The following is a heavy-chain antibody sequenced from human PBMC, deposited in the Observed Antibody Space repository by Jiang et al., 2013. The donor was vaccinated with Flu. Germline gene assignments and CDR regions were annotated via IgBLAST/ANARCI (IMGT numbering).Heavy chain of an antibody. V-gene: IGHV1-46*01. CDR1: GYTFTSYY. CDR3: ARLYGYNWNAVAEYYFDY. CDR2: INPSGGST. Sequence: EVKKPGASVKVSCKASGYTFTSYYMHWVRQAPGQGLEWMGIINPSGGSTSYAQKFQGRVTMTRDTSTSTVYMELSSLRSEDTAVYYCARLYGYNWNAVAEYYFDYWGQGTLVTVSS. J-gene: IGHJ4*02. D-gene: IGHD1-1*01.